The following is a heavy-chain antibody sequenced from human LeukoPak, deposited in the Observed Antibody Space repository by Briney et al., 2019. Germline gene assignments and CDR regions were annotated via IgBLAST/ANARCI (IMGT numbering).Heavy chain of an antibody. Sequence: SETLSLTCTVSGGSISSYYWSWIRQPPGKGLEWIGYIYYSGSTNYNPSLKSRVTISVDTSKNQFSLKLSSVTAADTAVYYCARDLKISSSWYGIDYCGQGTLVTVSS. CDR2: IYYSGST. CDR3: ARDLKISSSWYGIDY. V-gene: IGHV4-59*01. D-gene: IGHD6-13*01. CDR1: GGSISSYY. J-gene: IGHJ4*02.